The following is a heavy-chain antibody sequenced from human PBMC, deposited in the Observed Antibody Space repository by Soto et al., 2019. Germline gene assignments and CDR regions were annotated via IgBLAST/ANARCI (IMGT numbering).Heavy chain of an antibody. Sequence: QVQLVESGGGVVQPGRSLRLSCAASGFTFSSYAMHWVRQAPGKGLEWVAAISYDGYNKYYADSVKGRFTISRDNSKNTLDLQMNSLRAEATAVYYCAGDLRRMVRGIEYWGQGTLVTVSS. D-gene: IGHD3-10*01. V-gene: IGHV3-30-3*01. J-gene: IGHJ4*02. CDR2: ISYDGYNK. CDR1: GFTFSSYA. CDR3: AGDLRRMVRGIEY.